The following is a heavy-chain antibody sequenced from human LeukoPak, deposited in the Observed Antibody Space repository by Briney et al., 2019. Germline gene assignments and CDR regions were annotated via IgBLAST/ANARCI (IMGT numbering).Heavy chain of an antibody. CDR2: IHHSGTT. CDR3: ARYSRSTGFDS. J-gene: IGHJ4*02. CDR1: GDSISSSKYY. Sequence: SETLSLTCTVSGDSISSSKYYWTWVRQPPGKGLEWIVTIHHSGTTYYSPSLKSRVTISADTPNNQFSLKLTFVSAADTAVYYCARYSRSTGFDSWGQGTQVTVSS. V-gene: IGHV4-39*01. D-gene: IGHD4-11*01.